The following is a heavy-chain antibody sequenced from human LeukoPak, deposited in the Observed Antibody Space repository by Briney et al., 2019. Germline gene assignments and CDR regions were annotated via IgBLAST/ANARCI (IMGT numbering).Heavy chain of an antibody. CDR3: AKDRWSSTSMRWFDP. J-gene: IGHJ5*02. D-gene: IGHD2-2*01. CDR2: ISGSGGST. CDR1: GFTFSSYA. Sequence: GGSLRLSCAASGFTFSSYAMSWVRQAPGKGLEWGLAISGSGGSTYYADSVKGRFTISRNNSKNTLYLQMNSLRAEDTAVYYCAKDRWSSTSMRWFDPWGQGTLVTVSS. V-gene: IGHV3-23*01.